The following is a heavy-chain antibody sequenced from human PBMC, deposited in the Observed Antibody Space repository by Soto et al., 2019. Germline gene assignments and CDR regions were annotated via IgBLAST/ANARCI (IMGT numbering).Heavy chain of an antibody. V-gene: IGHV3-23*01. CDR2: ISGSGGST. Sequence: GGSLRLSCAASGFTFSSYAMSWVRQAPRKGLEWVSAISGSGGSTYYADSVKGRFTISRDNSKNTLYLQMNSLRAEDTAVYYCAKSPESSSWGNSYYYYGMDVWGQGTTVTVSS. CDR1: GFTFSSYA. D-gene: IGHD6-13*01. CDR3: AKSPESSSWGNSYYYYGMDV. J-gene: IGHJ6*02.